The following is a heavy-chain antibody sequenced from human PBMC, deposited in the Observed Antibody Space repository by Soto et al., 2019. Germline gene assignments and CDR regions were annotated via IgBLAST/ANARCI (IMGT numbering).Heavy chain of an antibody. J-gene: IGHJ4*02. CDR1: GGSFSGYY. Sequence: QVQLQQWGAGLLKPSETLSLTCAVYGGSFSGYYWTWIRQSPEQGLEWIGEVNHSGTTYYNPSLKTRVTISVHTPKNQFSLKMSSVTAAETAVYYCARGIGYCSSINCYSSRRLRFDSWGQGTLVTVSS. CDR3: ARGIGYCSSINCYSSRRLRFDS. V-gene: IGHV4-34*01. D-gene: IGHD2-2*01. CDR2: VNHSGTT.